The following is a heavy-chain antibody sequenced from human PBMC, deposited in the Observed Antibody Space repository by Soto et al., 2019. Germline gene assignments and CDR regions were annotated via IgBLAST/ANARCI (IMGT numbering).Heavy chain of an antibody. J-gene: IGHJ4*02. Sequence: VQLVQSGSEVKKPGSSVKVSCKASGDTSTTYVVSWVRQAPGNGLEWMGGINPMSRTAKYAEKYSGRLTINADEATKTVYLDLTTLRFKDTAVYFCVRGTYCGASCYFAREYWGQGTLVAVSS. CDR1: GDTSTTYV. D-gene: IGHD2-21*01. CDR2: INPMSRTA. V-gene: IGHV1-69*01. CDR3: VRGTYCGASCYFAREY.